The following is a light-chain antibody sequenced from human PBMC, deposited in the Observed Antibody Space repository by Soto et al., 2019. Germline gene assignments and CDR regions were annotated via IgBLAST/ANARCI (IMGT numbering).Light chain of an antibody. CDR2: GAY. CDR1: QDITNY. J-gene: IGKJ2*01. CDR3: QQYDNLPYT. Sequence: DIPMTQSPSSLSASVGDRVTISCQASQDITNYLNWYQQKPGKAPKILIYGAYNLETGVPSRFSGSGSGTDFTFTISSLQPEDFAAYYCQQYDNLPYTFGQGTKLEIK. V-gene: IGKV1-33*01.